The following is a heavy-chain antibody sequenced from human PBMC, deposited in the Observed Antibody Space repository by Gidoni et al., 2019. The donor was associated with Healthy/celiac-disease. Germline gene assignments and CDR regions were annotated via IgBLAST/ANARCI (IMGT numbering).Heavy chain of an antibody. J-gene: IGHJ5*02. CDR2: IDWDDDK. CDR1: GFSLSTSGMC. V-gene: IGHV2-70*15. Sequence: QVTLRESGPALVKPTQTLTLTCTFSGFSLSTSGMCVSWIRQPPGKALEWLARIDWDDDKYYSTSLKTRLTIYKDTSKNQVVLTMTNMDPVDTATYYCARMEVRGRSQRGWFDPWGQGTLVTVSS. D-gene: IGHD3-10*01. CDR3: ARMEVRGRSQRGWFDP.